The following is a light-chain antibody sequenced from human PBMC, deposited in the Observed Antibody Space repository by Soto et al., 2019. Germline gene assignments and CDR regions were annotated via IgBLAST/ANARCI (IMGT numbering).Light chain of an antibody. CDR1: QSVSSSF. CDR2: GAS. V-gene: IGKV3-20*01. CDR3: HQYGSSPAT. Sequence: EIVLTQSPGTLSLSPGERATLSCRASQSVSSSFLAWYQQKPGQAPRLLIYGASSRATGIPDRFSGSGSGTDFTLTISRLEPEEFAVYYWHQYGSSPATFGQGTKVEIK. J-gene: IGKJ1*01.